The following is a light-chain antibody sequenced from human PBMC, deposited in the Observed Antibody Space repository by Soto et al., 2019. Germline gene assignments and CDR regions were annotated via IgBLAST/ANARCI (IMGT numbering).Light chain of an antibody. CDR2: GAS. Sequence: ERGFTLSPVTLSFSPGERATLSCRASQSVRSNKLAWYQQKPGQAPRLLIYGASGRATGIPDRFSGSGSGTDFTLTINRLQPEDFAVYYCQQYNKSPRIWRFGPGTKVDIK. V-gene: IGKV3-20*01. CDR1: QSVRSNK. CDR3: QQYNKSPRIWR. J-gene: IGKJ1*01.